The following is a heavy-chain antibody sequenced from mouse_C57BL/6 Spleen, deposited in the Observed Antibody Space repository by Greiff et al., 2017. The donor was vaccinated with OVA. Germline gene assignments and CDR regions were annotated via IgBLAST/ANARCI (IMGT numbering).Heavy chain of an antibody. CDR2: IDPETGGT. CDR3: TRYYGSTPFDY. V-gene: IGHV1-15*01. Sequence: QVQLQQSGAELVRPGASVTLSCKASGSTFTDYEMHWVKQTPVHGLEWIGAIDPETGGTAYNQKFKGKAILTADKSSSTAYMELRSLTSEDSAVYYCTRYYGSTPFDYWGQGTTLTVSS. CDR1: GSTFTDYE. J-gene: IGHJ2*01. D-gene: IGHD1-1*01.